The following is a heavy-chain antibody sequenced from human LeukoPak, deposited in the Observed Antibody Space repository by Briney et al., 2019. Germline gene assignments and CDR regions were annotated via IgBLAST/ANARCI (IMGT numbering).Heavy chain of an antibody. J-gene: IGHJ6*02. D-gene: IGHD3-10*01. CDR1: GYTFTGCY. CDR2: INPNSGGT. V-gene: IGHV1-2*02. CDR3: ARSASMVRGVIIPSSYYYYGMDV. Sequence: ASVKVSCKASGYTFTGCYMHWVRQAPGQGLEWMGWINPNSGGTNYAQKFQGRVTMTRDTSISTAYMELSRLRSDDTAVYYCARSASMVRGVIIPSSYYYYGMDVWGQGTTVTVSS.